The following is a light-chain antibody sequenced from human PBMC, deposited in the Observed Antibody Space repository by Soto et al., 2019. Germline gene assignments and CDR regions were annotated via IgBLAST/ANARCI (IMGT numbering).Light chain of an antibody. V-gene: IGKV3-20*01. CDR3: QHYGNTPPSVT. CDR2: GAS. Sequence: EIVLTQSPGTLSLSPGERATLSCRASQSLSSSYLVWYQQKPGQAPRLLIYGASSRATGIPDRFSGSGSGTDFTLTISRLEPGDFAVYYCQHYGNTPPSVTFGPGTKVDIK. CDR1: QSLSSSY. J-gene: IGKJ3*01.